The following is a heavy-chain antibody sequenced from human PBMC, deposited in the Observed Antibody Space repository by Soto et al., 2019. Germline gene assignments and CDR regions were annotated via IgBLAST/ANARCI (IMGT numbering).Heavy chain of an antibody. J-gene: IGHJ4*02. Sequence: PGGSLRLSCAASGFTFSSYEMNWVRQAPGKGLEWVSYISSSGSTIYYADSVKGRFTISRDNAKNSLYLQMNSLRAEDTAVYYCARGGYSGSYLAGVYWGQGTLVTVSS. CDR2: ISSSGSTI. D-gene: IGHD1-26*01. V-gene: IGHV3-48*03. CDR3: ARGGYSGSYLAGVY. CDR1: GFTFSSYE.